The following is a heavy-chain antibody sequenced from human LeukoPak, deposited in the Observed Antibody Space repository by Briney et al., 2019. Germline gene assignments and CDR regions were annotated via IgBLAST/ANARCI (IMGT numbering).Heavy chain of an antibody. Sequence: SETLSLTCAVYGGSFSGYYWSWIRQPPGKGLEWIGEINHSGSTNYNPSLKSRVTISVDTSKSQFSLKLSSVTAADTAVYYCARINALGYCSSTSCYGRRYYYGMDVWGQGTTVTVSS. CDR2: INHSGST. CDR1: GGSFSGYY. CDR3: ARINALGYCSSTSCYGRRYYYGMDV. J-gene: IGHJ6*02. D-gene: IGHD2-2*01. V-gene: IGHV4-34*01.